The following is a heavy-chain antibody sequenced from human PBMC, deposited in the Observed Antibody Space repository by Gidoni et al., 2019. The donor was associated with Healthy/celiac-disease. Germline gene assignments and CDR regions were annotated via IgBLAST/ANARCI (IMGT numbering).Heavy chain of an antibody. D-gene: IGHD6-19*01. CDR3: ARGGGAVAGTYYSMDV. V-gene: IGHV1-18*01. CDR1: GYTLTSYG. J-gene: IGHJ6*02. Sequence: QVQLVQSGAEVKKTGASEKVSCKASGYTLTSYGIRWVRPAPGQGLEWMGWISAYNGNANYAQKLQGRVTMTTDTSTSTAYMELRSLRSDDTAVYYCARGGGAVAGTYYSMDVWGQGTTVTVSS. CDR2: ISAYNGNA.